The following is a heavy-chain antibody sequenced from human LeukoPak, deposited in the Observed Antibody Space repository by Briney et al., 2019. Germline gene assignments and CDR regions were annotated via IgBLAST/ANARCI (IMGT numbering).Heavy chain of an antibody. D-gene: IGHD5-18*01. V-gene: IGHV4-39*01. Sequence: PSETLSLTCTVSGGSISSSSYYWGWIRQPPGKGLEWIGSIYYSGSTYYNPSLKSRVTISVDTSKNQFSLKLSSVTAADTAVYYCASRILGEHAFDIWGQGTMVTVSS. CDR2: IYYSGST. CDR3: ASRILGEHAFDI. J-gene: IGHJ3*02. CDR1: GGSISSSSYY.